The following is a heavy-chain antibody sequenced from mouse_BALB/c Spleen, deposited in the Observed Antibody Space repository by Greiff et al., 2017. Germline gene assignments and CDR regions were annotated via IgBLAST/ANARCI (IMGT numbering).Heavy chain of an antibody. CDR1: GYTFTSYW. CDR3: ARPRDWDGDAMAY. Sequence: QVQLQQPGAELVKPGASVKLSCKASGYTFTSYWMHWVKQRPGQGLEWIGEINPSNGRTNYNEKFKSKATLTVDKSSSTAYVQLSSLTSEDSAVYYCARPRDWDGDAMAYWGQGTSVTVSS. D-gene: IGHD4-1*01. J-gene: IGHJ4*01. CDR2: INPSNGRT. V-gene: IGHV1S81*02.